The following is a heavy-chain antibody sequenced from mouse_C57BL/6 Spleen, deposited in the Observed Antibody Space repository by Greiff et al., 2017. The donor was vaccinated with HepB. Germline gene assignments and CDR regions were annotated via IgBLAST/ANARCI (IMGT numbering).Heavy chain of an antibody. CDR1: GYTFTSYW. V-gene: IGHV1-52*01. CDR3: ARCNDGYYEGYFDV. Sequence: VQLQQPGAELVRPGSSVKLSCKASGYTFTSYWMHWVKQRPIQGLEWIGNIDPSDSETHYNQKFKDKATLTVDKSSSTAYMQLSSLTSEDSAVYYCARCNDGYYEGYFDVWGTGTTVTVSS. CDR2: IDPSDSET. D-gene: IGHD2-3*01. J-gene: IGHJ1*03.